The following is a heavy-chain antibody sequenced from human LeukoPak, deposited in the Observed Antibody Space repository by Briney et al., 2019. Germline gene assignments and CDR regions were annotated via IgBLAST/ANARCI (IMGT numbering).Heavy chain of an antibody. CDR3: ATRADWFDP. CDR1: GDSTTSYY. V-gene: IGHV4-59*12. Sequence: SETLSLTCSVSGDSTTSYYWSWIRHPPHRGLEWIGYVFHSGVTNYNPSLQSRVTLSLDTSKNQFSLKLKSVTAADTAVYFCATRADWFDPWGQGTLVTVSS. CDR2: VFHSGVT. J-gene: IGHJ5*02.